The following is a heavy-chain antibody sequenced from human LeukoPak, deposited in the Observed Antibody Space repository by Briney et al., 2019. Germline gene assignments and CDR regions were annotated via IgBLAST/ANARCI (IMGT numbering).Heavy chain of an antibody. Sequence: SEILSLTCTVSGGSISSYYWSWIRQPPGKGLEWIGYIYYSGSTNYNPSLKSRVTISVDTSKNQFSLKLSSVTAADTAVYYCARLKAVARSYFDYWGQGTLVTVSS. CDR1: GGSISSYY. J-gene: IGHJ4*02. CDR2: IYYSGST. D-gene: IGHD6-19*01. CDR3: ARLKAVARSYFDY. V-gene: IGHV4-59*08.